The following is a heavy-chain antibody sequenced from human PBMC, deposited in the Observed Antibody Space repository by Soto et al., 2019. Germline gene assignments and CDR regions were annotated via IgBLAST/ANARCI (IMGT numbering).Heavy chain of an antibody. CDR1: GASITSYY. CDR2: ISYSGTT. V-gene: IGHV4-59*08. CDR3: ARRGLVGATTFDY. Sequence: PSETLSLTCTVSGASITSYYWSWIRQPPGKGLEWIGFISYSGTTSYSPSLKSRVTISVDTSKNQFSLKLSSVTAADTAVYYCARRGLVGATTFDYWGQGTLVTGSS. J-gene: IGHJ4*02. D-gene: IGHD1-26*01.